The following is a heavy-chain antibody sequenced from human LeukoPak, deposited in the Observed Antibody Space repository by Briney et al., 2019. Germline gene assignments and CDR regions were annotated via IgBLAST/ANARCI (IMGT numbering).Heavy chain of an antibody. CDR3: ARGRYNWSY. J-gene: IGHJ4*02. D-gene: IGHD1-20*01. CDR2: IKEDESET. Sequence: GGSLRLSCAASGLNNFSTHWISWVRQAPGRGLEWVAHIKEDESETYYVDSVKVRFTISRDNAKNSLYLQMNNLRAEDTAVYYCARGRYNWSYWGQRTVVTVSS. CDR1: GLNNFSTHW. V-gene: IGHV3-7*05.